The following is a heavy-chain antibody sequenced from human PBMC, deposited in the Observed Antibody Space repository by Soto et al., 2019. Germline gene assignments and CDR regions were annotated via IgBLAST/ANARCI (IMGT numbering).Heavy chain of an antibody. J-gene: IGHJ4*02. Sequence: SLRLSCAASGFTFSTYGMHWVRQAPGKGLEWVALIWPDGSNKYYADSVKGRFTISRDNSKNTLYLQMNSLRAEDTAVYYCARDGYCSGGSCYSVPVFDYWGQGTLVTVSS. CDR2: IWPDGSNK. CDR1: GFTFSTYG. CDR3: ARDGYCSGGSCYSVPVFDY. V-gene: IGHV3-33*01. D-gene: IGHD2-15*01.